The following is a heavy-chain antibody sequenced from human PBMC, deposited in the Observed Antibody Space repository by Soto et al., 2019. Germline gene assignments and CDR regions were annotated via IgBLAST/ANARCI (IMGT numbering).Heavy chain of an antibody. Sequence: EVQLLESGGGLVQPGGSLRLSCAASGFTFSSYTMSWVRQAPGKGLEWVSAISGSGGSTYYADSVKGRFTISRDNSKNTLYLQMNSLRAEDTAVYYCAKSAEDIVVVVAAQGYYFDYWGQGTLVTVSS. V-gene: IGHV3-23*01. D-gene: IGHD2-15*01. CDR1: GFTFSSYT. CDR3: AKSAEDIVVVVAAQGYYFDY. J-gene: IGHJ4*02. CDR2: ISGSGGST.